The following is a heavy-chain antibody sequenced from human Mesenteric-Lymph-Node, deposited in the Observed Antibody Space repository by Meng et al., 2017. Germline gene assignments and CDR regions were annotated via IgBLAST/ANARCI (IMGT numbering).Heavy chain of an antibody. D-gene: IGHD6-19*01. CDR1: GGSFSGYY. Sequence: LSLTCAVYGGSFSGYYWSWIRQAPGKGLEWVSYISSSGSTIYYADSVKGRFTISRDNSKNTLYLQMNSLRAEDTAVYYCAKDISGSSGWQIFDYWGQGTLVTVSS. J-gene: IGHJ4*02. CDR2: ISSSGSTI. V-gene: IGHV3-11*01. CDR3: AKDISGSSGWQIFDY.